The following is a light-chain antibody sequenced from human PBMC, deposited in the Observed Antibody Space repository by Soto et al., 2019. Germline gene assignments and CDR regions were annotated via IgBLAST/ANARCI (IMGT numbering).Light chain of an antibody. CDR1: QSINSW. CDR2: DAS. J-gene: IGKJ2*01. CDR3: QQYNSFPYT. Sequence: DIQMTQSPSTLSASVGDRVTITCRASQSINSWLAWYQQIPGKAPNLLISDASSLESGVPSRFRGTGSGTDFTLTISSQQPDDFATYYCQQYNSFPYTFGQGTKLEIK. V-gene: IGKV1-5*01.